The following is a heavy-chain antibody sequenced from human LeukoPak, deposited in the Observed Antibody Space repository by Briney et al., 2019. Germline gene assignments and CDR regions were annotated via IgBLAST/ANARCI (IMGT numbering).Heavy chain of an antibody. CDR2: ISSSGSTI. J-gene: IGHJ6*02. V-gene: IGHV3-11*01. CDR1: GFTFGDYY. D-gene: IGHD5-18*01. Sequence: NAGGSLRLSCAASGFTFGDYYMSWIRQAPGKGLEWVSYISSSGSTIYYADSVKGRFTISRDNAKNSLYLQTNSLRAEDTAVYYCAREDTAMSFGMDVWGQGTTVTVSS. CDR3: AREDTAMSFGMDV.